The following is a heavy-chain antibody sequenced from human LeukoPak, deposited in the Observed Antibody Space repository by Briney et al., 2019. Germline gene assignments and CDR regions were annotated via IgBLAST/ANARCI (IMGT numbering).Heavy chain of an antibody. D-gene: IGHD3-10*01. J-gene: IGHJ6*03. CDR1: GYTSTSYD. CDR3: ARGRPMVRGVIIPYYYYMDV. Sequence: ASVKVSCKASGYTSTSYDINWVRQATGQGLEWMGWMNPNSGNTGYAQKFQGRVTITRNTSISTAYMELSSLRSEDTAVYYCARGRPMVRGVIIPYYYYMDVWGKGTTVTVSS. CDR2: MNPNSGNT. V-gene: IGHV1-8*03.